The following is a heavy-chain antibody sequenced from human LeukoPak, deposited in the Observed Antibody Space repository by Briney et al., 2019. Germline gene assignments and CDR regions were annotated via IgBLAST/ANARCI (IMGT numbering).Heavy chain of an antibody. CDR2: ISYDGSNK. D-gene: IGHD6-19*01. J-gene: IGHJ6*02. CDR3: AKVRTIAVAGKSRTRDYYGMDV. CDR1: GFTFSSYG. V-gene: IGHV3-30*18. Sequence: GGSLRLSCAASGFTFSSYGMHWVRQAPGKGLEWVAVISYDGSNKYYADSVKGRFTTSRDNSKNTLYLQMNSLRAEDTAVYYCAKVRTIAVAGKSRTRDYYGMDVWGQGTTVTVSS.